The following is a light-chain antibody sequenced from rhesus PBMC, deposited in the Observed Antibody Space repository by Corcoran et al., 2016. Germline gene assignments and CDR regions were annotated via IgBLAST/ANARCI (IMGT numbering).Light chain of an antibody. CDR2: DAS. CDR3: LQHNSYPFT. CDR1: QGISSY. Sequence: DIQMTQSPSSLSASVGDTVTIPCRASQGISSYLNWFPQKPWKAPKLLIYDASSLESGVPSRFSGSGSGTDFTLTISSLQPEDFAAYYCLQHNSYPFTFGPGTKLDIK. J-gene: IGKJ3*01. V-gene: IGKV1-28*03.